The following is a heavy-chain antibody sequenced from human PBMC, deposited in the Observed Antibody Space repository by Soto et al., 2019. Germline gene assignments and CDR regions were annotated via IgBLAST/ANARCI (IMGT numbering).Heavy chain of an antibody. Sequence: EVQLVESGGGLVQPGGSLKLSCAASGFTFSDSAMHWVRQAPGKGLEWVGRTRSRSNNYATEYGASVKGRLTISRDASKQTVYLQRNNLKTEDTAMYYCTRHDPVNVVENDAYDFWGQGTMVTVSS. D-gene: IGHD2-15*01. J-gene: IGHJ3*01. CDR3: TRHDPVNVVENDAYDF. V-gene: IGHV3-73*01. CDR1: GFTFSDSA. CDR2: TRSRSNNYAT.